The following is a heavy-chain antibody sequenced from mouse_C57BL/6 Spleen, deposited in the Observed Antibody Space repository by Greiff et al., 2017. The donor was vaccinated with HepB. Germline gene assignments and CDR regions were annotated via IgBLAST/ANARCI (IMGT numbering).Heavy chain of an antibody. D-gene: IGHD1-1*01. J-gene: IGHJ1*03. Sequence: EVQGVESGGGLVKPGGSLKLSCAASGFTFSDYGMHWVRQAPEKGLEWVAYISSGSSTTYYADKVKGRFTISRDNAKNTLFLQMTSLRSEDTAMYYCARGGIYYGSSHWYFDVWGTGTTVTVSS. V-gene: IGHV5-17*01. CDR3: ARGGIYYGSSHWYFDV. CDR1: GFTFSDYG. CDR2: ISSGSSTT.